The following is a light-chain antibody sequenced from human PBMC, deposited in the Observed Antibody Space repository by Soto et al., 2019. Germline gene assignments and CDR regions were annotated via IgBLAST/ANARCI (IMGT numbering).Light chain of an antibody. Sequence: EIVMTQSPATLSVSPGERATLSCRASQSVSSNLGWYQQKPGQAPRLLIYGAFTRATGIPARFSGTGSGTEFTLTISSLQSEDFAVYYCQQYNDWPLTFRQGTTVDIK. CDR3: QQYNDWPLT. V-gene: IGKV3-15*01. J-gene: IGKJ1*01. CDR1: QSVSSN. CDR2: GAF.